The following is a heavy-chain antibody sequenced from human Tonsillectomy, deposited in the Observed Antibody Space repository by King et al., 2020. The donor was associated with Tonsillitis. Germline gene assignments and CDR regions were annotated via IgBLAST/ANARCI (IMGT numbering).Heavy chain of an antibody. V-gene: IGHV3-49*03. Sequence: VQLVESGGGLVQPGRSLRLSCKASGFTFGDSAMNWFRQSPERGLEWVGFIRSKSNGGTTEIDASVRGRFTISRDDSKSIAYLQMNSLKSEDTAVYYCTRGRRDWGQGTLVTVAS. CDR1: GFTFGDSA. CDR3: TRGRRD. CDR2: IRSKSNGGTT. J-gene: IGHJ4*02.